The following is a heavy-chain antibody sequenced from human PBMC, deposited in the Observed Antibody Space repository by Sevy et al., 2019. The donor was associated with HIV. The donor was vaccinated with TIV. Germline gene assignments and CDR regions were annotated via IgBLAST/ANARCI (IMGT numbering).Heavy chain of an antibody. V-gene: IGHV3-21*01. CDR3: ASRNGYSSSWYLDY. CDR1: GFTFSSYS. D-gene: IGHD6-13*01. Sequence: GGSLRLSCAASGFTFSSYSMNWVRQAPGKGLEWVSSISSSSSYIYYVGSVKGRFTISRDNAKNSLYLQMNSLRAEDTAVYYCASRNGYSSSWYLDYWGQGPLVTVSS. CDR2: ISSSSSYI. J-gene: IGHJ4*02.